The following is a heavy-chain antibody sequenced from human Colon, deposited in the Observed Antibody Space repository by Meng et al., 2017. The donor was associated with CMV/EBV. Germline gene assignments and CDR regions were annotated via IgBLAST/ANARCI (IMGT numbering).Heavy chain of an antibody. Sequence: SETLSLTCTVSGVSVSNGYYYWSWIRQPPGKGLEWIGYISNSGTTNYNPSLKSRVTISVDTSKNLFSLSLISVTAADTALYYCARVRGGLGPGATTNWFDPWGQGTLVTVSS. J-gene: IGHJ5*02. CDR1: GVSVSNGYYY. CDR3: ARVRGGLGPGATTNWFDP. D-gene: IGHD3-16*01. CDR2: ISNSGTT. V-gene: IGHV4-61*01.